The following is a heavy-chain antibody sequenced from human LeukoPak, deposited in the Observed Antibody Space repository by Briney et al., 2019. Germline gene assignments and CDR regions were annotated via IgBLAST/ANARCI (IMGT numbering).Heavy chain of an antibody. V-gene: IGHV3-23*01. Sequence: GGSLRLSCAASGFTFSSYAMSWVRQAPGKGLEWVSAISGSGGSTYYADSVKGRFTISRDSSKNTLYLQMNSLRAEDTAVYYCAKGKQQLVLGRYFDYWGQGTLVTVSS. J-gene: IGHJ4*02. CDR2: ISGSGGST. D-gene: IGHD6-13*01. CDR3: AKGKQQLVLGRYFDY. CDR1: GFTFSSYA.